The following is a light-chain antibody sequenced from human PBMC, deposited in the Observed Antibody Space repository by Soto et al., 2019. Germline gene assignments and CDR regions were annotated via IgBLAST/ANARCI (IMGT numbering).Light chain of an antibody. J-gene: IGKJ5*01. CDR3: HQSYDIPT. CDR1: QDITNY. Sequence: DIQMTQSPSSLSASVGDTVTITCQASQDITNYLNWYQQKPGKAPKLLISDASTLETGVPSRFSGSGSGTDFTLTVSSLKPEDFATYYCHQSYDIPTFGQGTRLEIK. CDR2: DAS. V-gene: IGKV1-33*01.